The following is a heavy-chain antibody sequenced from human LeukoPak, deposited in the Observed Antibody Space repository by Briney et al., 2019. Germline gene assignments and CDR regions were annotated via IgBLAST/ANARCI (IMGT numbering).Heavy chain of an antibody. CDR1: GFTFSSYA. V-gene: IGHV3-30-3*01. CDR3: ARRIAAAGPTDY. CDR2: ISYDGSNK. J-gene: IGHJ4*02. D-gene: IGHD6-13*01. Sequence: PGGSLRLSCAASGFTFSSYAMHWVRQAPGKGLEWVAVISYDGSNKYYADSVKGRFTISRDNSKNTLYLQMNSLRAEDTAVYHCARRIAAAGPTDYWGQGTLVTVSS.